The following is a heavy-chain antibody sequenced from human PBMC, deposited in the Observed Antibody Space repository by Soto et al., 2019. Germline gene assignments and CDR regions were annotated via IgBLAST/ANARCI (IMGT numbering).Heavy chain of an antibody. Sequence: PGESLKISCKDSGYSFTRYWIGWVRQMPGKGLEWMGIIYPGDSDTRYSPSLQGQVTISADKSISTAYLQWSSLKASDTAMYYCARLLHGQQLVYFDYWGQGTLVTVSS. D-gene: IGHD6-13*01. J-gene: IGHJ4*02. CDR1: GYSFTRYW. CDR3: ARLLHGQQLVYFDY. V-gene: IGHV5-51*01. CDR2: IYPGDSDT.